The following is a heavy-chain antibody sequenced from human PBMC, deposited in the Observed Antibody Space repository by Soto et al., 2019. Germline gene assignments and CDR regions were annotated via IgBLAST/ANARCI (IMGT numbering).Heavy chain of an antibody. CDR1: EGYSGSGGYC. D-gene: IGHD5-18*01. J-gene: IGHJ5*02. Sequence: LRLPYSVVEGYSGSGGYCRSWIRKHPGKGLEWIGYIYYSGSTYYNPSLKSRVTISVDTSKNQFSLKLSSVTAADTAVYYCARARDRENTAMVTAYWFDPWGQGTLVTVSS. V-gene: IGHV4-31*03. CDR3: ARARDRENTAMVTAYWFDP. CDR2: IYYSGST.